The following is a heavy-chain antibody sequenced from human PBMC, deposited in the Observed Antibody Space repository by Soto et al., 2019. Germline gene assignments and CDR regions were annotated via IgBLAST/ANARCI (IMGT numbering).Heavy chain of an antibody. CDR1: GYTFTSYG. J-gene: IGHJ4*02. CDR2: ISAYNGNT. V-gene: IGHV1-18*04. Sequence: ASVKVSCKASGYTFTSYGISWVRQAPGQGLEWMGWISAYNGNTNYAQKLQGRVTMTTDTSTSTAYMELRSLRSDDTAVYYCARDPNYHGSGSLPFDYWGQGPLVTVSS. CDR3: ARDPNYHGSGSLPFDY. D-gene: IGHD3-10*01.